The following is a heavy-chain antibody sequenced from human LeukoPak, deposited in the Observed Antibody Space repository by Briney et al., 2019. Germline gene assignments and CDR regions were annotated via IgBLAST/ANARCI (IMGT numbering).Heavy chain of an antibody. D-gene: IGHD3-10*01. CDR3: AREANYYGSDKAGFDI. CDR2: INPNSGAT. J-gene: IGHJ3*02. V-gene: IGHV1-2*02. Sequence: GASVKVSCKASGYTFTGYYMHWVRQAPGQGLEWMAWINPNSGATNSAQKFQGRVTVTRDTSISTVYMELNRLKSDDTAVYYCAREANYYGSDKAGFDIWGQGTMVTVSS. CDR1: GYTFTGYY.